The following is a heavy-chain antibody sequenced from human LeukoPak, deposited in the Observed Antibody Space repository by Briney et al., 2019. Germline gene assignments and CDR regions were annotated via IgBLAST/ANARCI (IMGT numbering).Heavy chain of an antibody. Sequence: SGTLSLTCAVSGGSISSSNWWSWVRQPPGKGLEWIGEIYHSGSTYYNPSLKSRVTISVDKSKNQFSLKLSSVTAADTAVYYRARQGFGELYYYYYYMDVWGKGTTVTVSS. D-gene: IGHD3-10*01. V-gene: IGHV4-4*02. J-gene: IGHJ6*03. CDR3: ARQGFGELYYYYYYMDV. CDR1: GGSISSSNW. CDR2: IYHSGST.